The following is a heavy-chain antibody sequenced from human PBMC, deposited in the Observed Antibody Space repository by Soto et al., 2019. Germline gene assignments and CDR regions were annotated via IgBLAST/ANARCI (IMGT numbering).Heavy chain of an antibody. Sequence: GGSLRLSCAASGFTFSSYSMNWVRQAPGKGLEWVSSISSSSSYIYYADSVKGRFTISRDNAKNSLYLQMNSLRAEDTAVYYCAGLPGDQGDAFDIWGQGTMVTVSS. V-gene: IGHV3-21*01. CDR2: ISSSSSYI. CDR1: GFTFSSYS. J-gene: IGHJ3*02. D-gene: IGHD7-27*01. CDR3: AGLPGDQGDAFDI.